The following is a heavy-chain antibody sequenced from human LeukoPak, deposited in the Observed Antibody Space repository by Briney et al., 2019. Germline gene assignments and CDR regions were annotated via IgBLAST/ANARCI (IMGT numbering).Heavy chain of an antibody. CDR1: GYTFTNYG. D-gene: IGHD3-22*01. CDR2: INPNSGGT. Sequence: ASVKVSCKASGYTFTNYGISWVRQAPGQGLEWMGWINPNSGGTNYAQKFQGRVTMTRDTSISTAYMELSRLRSDDTAVYYCARGRSSYYDSSGYWGNDFDYWGQGTLVTVSS. CDR3: ARGRSSYYDSSGYWGNDFDY. J-gene: IGHJ4*02. V-gene: IGHV1-2*02.